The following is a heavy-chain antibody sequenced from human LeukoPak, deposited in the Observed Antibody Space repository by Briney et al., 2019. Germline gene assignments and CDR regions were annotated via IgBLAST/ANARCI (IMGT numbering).Heavy chain of an antibody. J-gene: IGHJ4*02. Sequence: GALRLSCAASGFTFSSYAMSWVRQTPGKGLEWVSAISGSGGSTYYADSVKGRLTISRDNSKNTLYLQMNSLRAEDTAVYYCAKGGGWVLRYFDYWGQGTLVTVSS. D-gene: IGHD3-16*01. CDR1: GFTFSSYA. V-gene: IGHV3-23*01. CDR3: AKGGGWVLRYFDY. CDR2: ISGSGGST.